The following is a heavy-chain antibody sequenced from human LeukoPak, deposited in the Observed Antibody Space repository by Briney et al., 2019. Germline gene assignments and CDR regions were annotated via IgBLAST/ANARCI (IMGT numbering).Heavy chain of an antibody. D-gene: IGHD3-10*01. Sequence: PSETLSLTCAVYGGSFSGYYWSWIRQPPGKGLEWIGEINHSGSTNYNPSLKGRVTISVDTSKNQFSLKLSSVTAADTAVYYCASTPRGSGSYLSNWGQGTLVTVSS. CDR3: ASTPRGSGSYLSN. CDR2: INHSGST. CDR1: GGSFSGYY. J-gene: IGHJ4*02. V-gene: IGHV4-34*01.